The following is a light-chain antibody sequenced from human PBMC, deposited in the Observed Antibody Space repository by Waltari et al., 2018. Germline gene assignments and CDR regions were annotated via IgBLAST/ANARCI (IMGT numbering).Light chain of an antibody. CDR3: SSYTGRGTVI. CDR2: DLT. Sequence: QSVLTQPASVSGSPGQPITISCTGTNSDIGSYSHVSWYQQYPGKAPKLIIYDLTERPSGVSTRFSGSKSGNTASLTISGLQADDEADYFCSSYTGRGTVIFGRGTMVTVL. J-gene: IGLJ2*01. CDR1: NSDIGSYSH. V-gene: IGLV2-14*01.